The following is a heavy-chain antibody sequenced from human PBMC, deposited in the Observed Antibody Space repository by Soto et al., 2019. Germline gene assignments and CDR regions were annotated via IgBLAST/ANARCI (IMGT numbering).Heavy chain of an antibody. CDR2: IYYSGGT. V-gene: IGHV4-59*01. CDR3: ARALFYYGSGSYKGYYGMDV. CDR1: GGSISSYY. J-gene: IGHJ6*02. Sequence: SETLSLTCTVSGGSISSYYWSWIRQPPGKGLEWIGYIYYSGGTNYNPSLKSRVTISVDTSKNQFSLKLSSVTAADTAVYYCARALFYYGSGSYKGYYGMDVWGQGTTVTVSS. D-gene: IGHD3-10*01.